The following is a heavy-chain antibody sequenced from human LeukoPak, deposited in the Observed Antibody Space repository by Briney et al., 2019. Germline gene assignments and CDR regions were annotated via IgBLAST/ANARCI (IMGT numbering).Heavy chain of an antibody. CDR1: GFTFSSYE. D-gene: IGHD5-12*01. CDR2: INSGSSQI. V-gene: IGHV3-21*06. CDR3: TRGTWIDLWHLVPMAV. Sequence: PGGSLRLSCAASGFTFSSYEMNWVRQAPGKGPEWVSSINSGSSQIFYAASVKGRFTISRDDDKNSLYLQMKSLRVEDTATYYCTRGTWIDLWHLVPMAVWGKGTAVAVSA. J-gene: IGHJ6*04.